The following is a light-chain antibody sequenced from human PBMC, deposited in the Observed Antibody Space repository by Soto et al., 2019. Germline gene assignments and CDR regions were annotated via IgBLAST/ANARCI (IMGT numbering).Light chain of an antibody. CDR2: DAS. J-gene: IGKJ3*01. CDR1: QSVSSY. V-gene: IGKV3-11*01. Sequence: EIVLTQSPATLSLSPGERATLSCRASQSVSSYLAWYKQKPGQAPRLLIYDASNRATGIPARFSGSGSGTDFTLTISSLEPEDFAVYYCQQRSNWPRVFTFGPGTKVDIK. CDR3: QQRSNWPRVFT.